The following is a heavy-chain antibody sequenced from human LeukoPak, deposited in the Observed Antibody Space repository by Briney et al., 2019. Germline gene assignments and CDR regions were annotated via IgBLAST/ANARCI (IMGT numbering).Heavy chain of an antibody. Sequence: ASVNVSCKASGYTFTSYYIHWVRQAPGHGLEWMGLINPNGGSTDHAQKFQGRVTMTRDTSTSTVYMELSSLRSEDTAVYYCARAAGDSYGYRYYFDHWGQGTLVTVSS. J-gene: IGHJ4*02. CDR3: ARAAGDSYGYRYYFDH. V-gene: IGHV1-46*01. D-gene: IGHD5-18*01. CDR1: GYTFTSYY. CDR2: INPNGGST.